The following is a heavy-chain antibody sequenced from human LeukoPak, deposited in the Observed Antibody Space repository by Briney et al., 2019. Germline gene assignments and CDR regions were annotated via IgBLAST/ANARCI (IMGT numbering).Heavy chain of an antibody. D-gene: IGHD6-19*01. CDR1: GFTFGDYV. J-gene: IGHJ4*02. V-gene: IGHV3-49*04. CDR2: IKSNIYGGST. Sequence: PGGSLRLSCTASGFTFGDYVMSWVRQAPGKGLEWVGFIKSNIYGGSTEYAASLKGRFTLSRDESKSIAYLQMNSPKTEDTAVYYCASYSRGWSRHFDYWGQGTLVIVSS. CDR3: ASYSRGWSRHFDY.